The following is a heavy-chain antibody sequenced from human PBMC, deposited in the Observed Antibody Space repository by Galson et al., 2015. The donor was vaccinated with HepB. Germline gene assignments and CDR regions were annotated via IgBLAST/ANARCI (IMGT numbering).Heavy chain of an antibody. D-gene: IGHD3-9*01. CDR2: ISAYNGNT. Sequence: SVKVSCKASGYTFISYGISWVRQAPGQGLEWMGWISAYNGNTNYAQKLQGRVTMTTDTSTSTAYMELRSLRSDDTAVYYCAGDVLRNFDWLPNPLLYYYYIDVWGKGTTGTVSS. V-gene: IGHV1-18*04. CDR1: GYTFISYG. CDR3: AGDVLRNFDWLPNPLLYYYYIDV. J-gene: IGHJ6*03.